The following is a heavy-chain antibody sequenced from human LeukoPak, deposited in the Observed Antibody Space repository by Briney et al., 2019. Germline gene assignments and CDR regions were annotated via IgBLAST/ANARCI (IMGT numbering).Heavy chain of an antibody. CDR3: ASVYKHGMDV. V-gene: IGHV1-46*01. D-gene: IGHD5-24*01. CDR2: LNPSGGSS. Sequence: ASVKVSCKASGYTVTSYYMHWVRQAPGQGLEWMAILNPSGGSSDYAQKFQGRATLTRATSTGTVYMELSSLRSEDTAVYYCASVYKHGMDVWGQGTTVIVSS. J-gene: IGHJ6*02. CDR1: GYTVTSYY.